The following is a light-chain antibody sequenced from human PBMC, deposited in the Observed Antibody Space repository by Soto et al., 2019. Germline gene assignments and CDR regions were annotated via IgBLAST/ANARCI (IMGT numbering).Light chain of an antibody. Sequence: DIQMTQYPSSLSASVGDRVTITCRASQSISRNLNWYQHKPGKAPKLLIYAASNLQSGVPSRFRGGGSGTEFTLSINSLQPEDFGTYSCQQSFTTASITFGQGTRLEIK. J-gene: IGKJ5*01. CDR2: AAS. CDR1: QSISRN. V-gene: IGKV1-39*01. CDR3: QQSFTTASIT.